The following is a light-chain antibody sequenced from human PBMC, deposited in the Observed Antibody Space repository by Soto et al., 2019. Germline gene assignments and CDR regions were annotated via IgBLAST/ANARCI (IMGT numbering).Light chain of an antibody. CDR2: DVS. CDR3: SSYTSSSTFYV. CDR1: SSDVGGYNY. J-gene: IGLJ1*01. V-gene: IGLV2-14*01. Sequence: SALTQPASVSGSPGQSITISCTGTSSDVGGYNYVSWYQQHPGKAPKLMIYDVSNRPSGVSNRFSGSKSGNTASLTISGLQADDEADYYCSSYTSSSTFYVFGTGTKVTVL.